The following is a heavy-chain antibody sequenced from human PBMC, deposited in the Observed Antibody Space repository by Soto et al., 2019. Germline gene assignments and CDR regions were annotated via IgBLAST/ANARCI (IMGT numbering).Heavy chain of an antibody. D-gene: IGHD6-13*01. CDR3: AKGRPGDSSMLVSFDY. CDR1: GFTFSNYA. V-gene: IGHV3-30*18. CDR2: ISYDGGNK. Sequence: QVQLVESGGGVVQPGRSLRLSCAASGFTFSNYAMHWVRQAPGKGLEWVAVISYDGGNKYYADSVKGRFTISRDKSKNTRYLQMNSLRAEDTAVYFCAKGRPGDSSMLVSFDYWGQGTLVTVSS. J-gene: IGHJ4*02.